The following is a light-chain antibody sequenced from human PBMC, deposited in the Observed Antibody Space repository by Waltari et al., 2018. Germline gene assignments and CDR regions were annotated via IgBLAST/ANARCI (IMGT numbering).Light chain of an antibody. CDR3: QQYDKWPPT. CDR1: HNISSN. J-gene: IGKJ2*01. V-gene: IGKV3-15*01. CDR2: GAS. Sequence: EIVMTQSPAALSVSPVERATSSCRSSHNISSNLAWYQQKPRQAPRLRIYGASTRATGVPLRFSGSASGTEFTLTIRSLQSEDFAVYHCQQYDKWPPTFGQGTKLEIK.